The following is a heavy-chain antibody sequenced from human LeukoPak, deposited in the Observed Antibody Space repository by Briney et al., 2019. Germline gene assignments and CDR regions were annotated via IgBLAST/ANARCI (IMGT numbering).Heavy chain of an antibody. CDR2: IYSGGST. V-gene: IGHV3-66*02. CDR3: ARCGPEDYYYYMDV. D-gene: IGHD6-25*01. J-gene: IGHJ6*03. Sequence: GGSLRLSCAASGFTVSSNYMSWVRQPPGKGLEWVSVIYSGGSTYYADSVKGRFTISGDDSKNTLYLQMNSLRAEDTAVYYCARCGPEDYYYYMDVWGKGTTVTVSS. CDR1: GFTVSSNY.